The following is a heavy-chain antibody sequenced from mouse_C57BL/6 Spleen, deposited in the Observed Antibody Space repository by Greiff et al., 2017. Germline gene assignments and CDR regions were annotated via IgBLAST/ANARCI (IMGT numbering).Heavy chain of an antibody. CDR3: GREDDYHCFAY. J-gene: IGHJ3*01. Sequence: VQLQQPGAELVKPGASVKISCKASGYAFSSYWMNWVKQRPGQGLEWIGQIYPGDGDTNYNGKFKGKATLTADKSSSTAYMQLSSLTSEDSAVYLCGREDDYHCFAYWGQGTPVTVSA. V-gene: IGHV1-80*01. D-gene: IGHD2-4*01. CDR2: IYPGDGDT. CDR1: GYAFSSYW.